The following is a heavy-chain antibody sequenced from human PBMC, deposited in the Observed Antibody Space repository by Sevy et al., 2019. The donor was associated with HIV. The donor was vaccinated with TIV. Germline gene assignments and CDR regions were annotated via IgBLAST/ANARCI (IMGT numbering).Heavy chain of an antibody. J-gene: IGHJ4*02. CDR1: GGSISSSSYY. V-gene: IGHV4-39*01. D-gene: IGHD1-7*01. Sequence: SETLSLTCTVSGGSISSSSYYWGWIRQPPGKGLEWIGSIYYSGSTYYNPSLKSRVTISVDTSKNQFSLKLSSVTAADTAVYYCARHFRYNWNFGDYFDYWGQGTLVNVSS. CDR2: IYYSGST. CDR3: ARHFRYNWNFGDYFDY.